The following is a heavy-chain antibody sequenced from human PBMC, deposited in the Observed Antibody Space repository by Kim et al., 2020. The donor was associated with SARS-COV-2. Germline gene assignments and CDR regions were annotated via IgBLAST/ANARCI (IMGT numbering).Heavy chain of an antibody. CDR1: GGSVSSGSYY. CDR2: IYYSGST. Sequence: SETLSLTCTVSGGSVSSGSYYWSWIRQPPGKGLEWIGYIYYSGSTNYNPSLKSRVTISVDTSKNQFSLKLSSVTAADTAVYYCASTIDASPPWFDPWGQGTLVTVSS. D-gene: IGHD1-1*01. CDR3: ASTIDASPPWFDP. V-gene: IGHV4-61*01. J-gene: IGHJ5*02.